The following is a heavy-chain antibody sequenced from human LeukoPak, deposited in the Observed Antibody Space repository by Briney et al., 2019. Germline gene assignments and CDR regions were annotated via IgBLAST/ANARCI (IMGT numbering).Heavy chain of an antibody. Sequence: ASVKVSCKASGYTFTSYYMHWVRQAPGQGLEWMGIINPSGGSTSYAQKFQGRATMTRDTSTSTVYMELSSLRSEDTAVYYCASPYPPLYCGGDCYSSSSDAFDIWGQGTMVTVSS. CDR2: INPSGGST. CDR3: ASPYPPLYCGGDCYSSSSDAFDI. D-gene: IGHD2-21*02. V-gene: IGHV1-46*01. CDR1: GYTFTSYY. J-gene: IGHJ3*02.